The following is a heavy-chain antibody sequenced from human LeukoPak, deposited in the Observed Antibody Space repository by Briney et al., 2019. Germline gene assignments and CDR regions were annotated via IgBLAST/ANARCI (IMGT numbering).Heavy chain of an antibody. CDR3: ARIVEDAFDI. J-gene: IGHJ3*02. Sequence: PSETLSLTCIVSGGSIISRSYYWSWIRQPPGKGLEWIGEINHSGSTNYNPSLKSRVTISVDTSKNQFSLKLSSVTAADTAVYYCARIVEDAFDIWGQGTMVTVSS. CDR1: GGSIISRSYY. CDR2: INHSGST. D-gene: IGHD3-16*02. V-gene: IGHV4-39*07.